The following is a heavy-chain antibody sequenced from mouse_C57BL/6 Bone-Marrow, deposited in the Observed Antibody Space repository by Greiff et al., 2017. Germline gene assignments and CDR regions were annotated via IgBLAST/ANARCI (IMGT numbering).Heavy chain of an antibody. CDR1: GFTFSSYT. V-gene: IGHV5-9*01. J-gene: IGHJ1*03. Sequence: EVHLVESGGGLVKPGGSLKLSCAASGFTFSSYTMPWVRQTPEQGLQWVAAISGGGGNTYYPDSVKGRFTISRDNDKNILYLQMSSLRSEDTALYYCSRQVTTVLATKYFDVWGTGTTVTVAS. CDR3: SRQVTTVLATKYFDV. CDR2: ISGGGGNT. D-gene: IGHD1-1*01.